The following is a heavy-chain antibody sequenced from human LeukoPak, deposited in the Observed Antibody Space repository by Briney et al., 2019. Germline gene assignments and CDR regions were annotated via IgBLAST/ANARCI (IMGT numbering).Heavy chain of an antibody. CDR3: AKDGAAAGSFDY. CDR1: GFTFSSYG. V-gene: IGHV3-30*18. D-gene: IGHD6-13*01. J-gene: IGHJ4*02. CDR2: IPYDGSNK. Sequence: GRSLRLSCAASGFTFSSYGMHWVRQAPGKGLEWVAVIPYDGSNKYYADSVKGRFTISRDNSKNTLYLQMNSLRAEDTAVYYCAKDGAAAGSFDYWGQGTLVTVSS.